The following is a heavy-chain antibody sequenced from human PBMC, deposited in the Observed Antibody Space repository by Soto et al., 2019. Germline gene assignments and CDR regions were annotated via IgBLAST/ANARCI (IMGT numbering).Heavy chain of an antibody. D-gene: IGHD2-15*01. J-gene: IGHJ5*02. CDR1: GFTFSSYA. CDR2: FNGNGGLT. CDR3: AKDNSLHWFDP. Sequence: LRLSCATSGFTFSSYAMTWVRQAPGKGLEWVSTFNGNGGLTYYADSVKGRFTISRDNSKNTLYLQMDSLRAEDTAIYYCAKDNSLHWFDPWGQGTLVTVSS. V-gene: IGHV3-23*01.